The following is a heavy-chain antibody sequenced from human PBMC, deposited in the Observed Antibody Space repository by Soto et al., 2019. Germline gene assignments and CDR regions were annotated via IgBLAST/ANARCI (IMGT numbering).Heavy chain of an antibody. D-gene: IGHD6-19*01. V-gene: IGHV4-34*01. CDR3: ARYEQWLVRQNAFDI. CDR2: INHSGST. Sequence: SETLSLTCAVYGGSFSGYYWSWIRQPPGKGLEWIGEINHSGSTNYNPSLKSRVTISVDTSKNQFSLKLSSVTAADTAVYYCARYEQWLVRQNAFDIWGQGTMVTVSS. CDR1: GGSFSGYY. J-gene: IGHJ3*02.